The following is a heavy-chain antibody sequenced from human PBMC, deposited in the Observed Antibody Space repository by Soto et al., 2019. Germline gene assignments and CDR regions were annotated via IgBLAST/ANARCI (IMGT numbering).Heavy chain of an antibody. CDR2: INPNSGGT. D-gene: IGHD4-4*01. J-gene: IGHJ6*02. CDR1: GYTFTGYY. V-gene: IGHV1-2*02. CDR3: ARAGAVTTSNYYYGMDV. Sequence: QVQLVQSGAEVKKPGASVKVSCKASGYTFTGYYMHWVRQAPGQGLEWMGWINPNSGGTNYAQKFQGRVTMTRDTSISTAYMELSRLSSDDTAVYYCARAGAVTTSNYYYGMDVWGQGTTVTVSS.